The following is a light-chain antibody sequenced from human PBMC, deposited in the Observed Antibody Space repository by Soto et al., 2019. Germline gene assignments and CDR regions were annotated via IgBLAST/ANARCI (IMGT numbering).Light chain of an antibody. CDR1: EIGSKS. Sequence: SSELPQPPSVSVAPGLTARITCGGNEIGSKSVHWYQQKPGQAPVLVAYDDRDRPSGIPGRFSGSNSGNTATLTISRVEDGDEADYYCQAWHSSSDLFVGGTKLTVL. CDR3: QAWHSSSDL. CDR2: DDR. V-gene: IGLV3-21*02. J-gene: IGLJ2*01.